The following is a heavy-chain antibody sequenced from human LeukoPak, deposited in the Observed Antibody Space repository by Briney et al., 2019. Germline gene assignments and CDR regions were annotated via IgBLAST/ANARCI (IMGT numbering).Heavy chain of an antibody. CDR1: GFTFSGYA. J-gene: IGHJ4*02. CDR2: ISGSGGST. V-gene: IGHV3-23*01. CDR3: AVDTAMVTTPDY. D-gene: IGHD5-18*01. Sequence: GGSLRLSCAASGFTFSGYAMSWVRQAPGKGLEWVSAISGSGGSTYYADSVKGRFTISRDNSKNTLYLQMNSLRAEDTAVYYCAVDTAMVTTPDYWAQGTLVTVSS.